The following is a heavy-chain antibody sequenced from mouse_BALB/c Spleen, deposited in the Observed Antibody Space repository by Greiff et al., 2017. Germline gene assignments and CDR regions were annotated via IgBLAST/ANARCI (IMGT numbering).Heavy chain of an antibody. V-gene: IGHV1-69*02. D-gene: IGHD2-3*01. J-gene: IGHJ4*01. Sequence: VQLQQPGAELVKPGAPVKLSCKASGYTFTSYWMNWVKQRPGRGLEWIGRIDPSDSETHYNQKFKDKATLTVDKSSSTAYIQLSSLTSEDSAVYYCARWLLRGYAMDYWGQGTSVTVSS. CDR1: GYTFTSYW. CDR2: IDPSDSET. CDR3: ARWLLRGYAMDY.